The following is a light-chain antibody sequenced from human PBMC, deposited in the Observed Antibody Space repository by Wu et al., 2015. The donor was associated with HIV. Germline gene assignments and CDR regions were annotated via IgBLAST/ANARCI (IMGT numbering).Light chain of an antibody. Sequence: EIVLTQSPGTLSLSPGERATLSCRASQSVSSSYLAWYQQKPGQAPRLLIYGASSRATGIPDRFSGSGSGTDLTLTISRLEPEDFAVYYCQQYDSSLLTFGGGTKVEIK. CDR3: QQYDSSLLT. J-gene: IGKJ4*01. CDR1: QSVSSSY. CDR2: GAS. V-gene: IGKV3-20*01.